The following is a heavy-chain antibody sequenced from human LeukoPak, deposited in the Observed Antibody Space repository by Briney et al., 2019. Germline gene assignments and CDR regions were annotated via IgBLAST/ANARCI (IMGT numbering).Heavy chain of an antibody. Sequence: SETLSLTCTVSGYSISSGYYWGWIRQPPGKGLEWIGSIYHSGSTYYNPSLRSRVTISVDTSKNQFSLKLSSVTAADTAVYYCARDSKGAWDYWGQGTLVTVSS. CDR1: GYSISSGYY. CDR2: IYHSGST. J-gene: IGHJ4*02. D-gene: IGHD3-16*01. V-gene: IGHV4-38-2*02. CDR3: ARDSKGAWDY.